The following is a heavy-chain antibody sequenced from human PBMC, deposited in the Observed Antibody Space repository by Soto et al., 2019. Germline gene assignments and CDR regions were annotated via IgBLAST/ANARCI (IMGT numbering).Heavy chain of an antibody. J-gene: IGHJ3*02. CDR1: GGSISSSSYY. Sequence: SETLSLTCTVSGGSISSSSYYWGWIRQPPGKGLEWIGSIYYSGSTYYNPSLKSRVTISVDTSKNQFSLRLSSVTAADTAVYYCARHPRDGYTRGAFDIWGQGTMVTVSS. CDR3: ARHPRDGYTRGAFDI. D-gene: IGHD5-12*01. CDR2: IYYSGST. V-gene: IGHV4-39*01.